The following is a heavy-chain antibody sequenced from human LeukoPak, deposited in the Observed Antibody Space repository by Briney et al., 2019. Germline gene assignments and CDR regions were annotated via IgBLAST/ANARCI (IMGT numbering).Heavy chain of an antibody. CDR1: GFTFSDFY. CDR2: STPSSSYT. CDR3: ARGHYGMDV. Sequence: GGSLRLTCAASGFTFSDFYMSWIRQAPGKGLEGVSYSTPSSSYTNYAGSVKGRFTLSRDNANNSPYLQMNSLRAEGAAVYFWARGHYGMDVRLQG. J-gene: IGHJ6*02. V-gene: IGHV3-11*05.